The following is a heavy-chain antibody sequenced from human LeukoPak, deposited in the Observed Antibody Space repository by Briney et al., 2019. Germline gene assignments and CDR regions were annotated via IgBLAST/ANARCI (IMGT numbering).Heavy chain of an antibody. V-gene: IGHV3-53*01. CDR1: GFTVSTNY. D-gene: IGHD6-13*01. J-gene: IGHJ6*03. CDR2: IYSGGGT. Sequence: GGSLRLSCAASGFTVSTNYMSWVRQAPGKGLEWVSIIYSGGGTYYADSVKGRFIISRDNAKNSLYLQMNSLRAEDTAVYYCARLDHHSSSWYYYYYMDVWGKGTTVTVSS. CDR3: ARLDHHSSSWYYYYYMDV.